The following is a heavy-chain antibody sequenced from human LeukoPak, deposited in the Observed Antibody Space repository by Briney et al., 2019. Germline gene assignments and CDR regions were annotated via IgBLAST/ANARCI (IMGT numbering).Heavy chain of an antibody. V-gene: IGHV3-23*01. Sequence: GGSLRLSCAASGFFFSSYAMSWVRQAPGKGLEWVYAISGSGGITYYADSVKGRFTISRDNSKNTLYLQMNSLRAEDTAVYYCARHNHRLLWFGEFAGDAFDIWGQGTMVTVSS. CDR3: ARHNHRLLWFGEFAGDAFDI. CDR1: GFFFSSYA. D-gene: IGHD3-10*01. CDR2: ISGSGGIT. J-gene: IGHJ3*02.